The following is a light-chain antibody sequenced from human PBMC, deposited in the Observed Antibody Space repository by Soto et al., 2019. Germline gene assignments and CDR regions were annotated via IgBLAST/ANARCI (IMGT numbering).Light chain of an antibody. CDR2: GAS. CDR3: QQYGRSPYT. Sequence: ELVLTQSPGTLSLSPGEKATLSCRASQSVSRNYLAWYQQKPGQAPRLLIYGASSRATGIPDRFSGSGSGTDFNLNISRLEPEDFAVYYCQQYGRSPYTFGQGTKLEIK. CDR1: QSVSRNY. V-gene: IGKV3-20*01. J-gene: IGKJ2*01.